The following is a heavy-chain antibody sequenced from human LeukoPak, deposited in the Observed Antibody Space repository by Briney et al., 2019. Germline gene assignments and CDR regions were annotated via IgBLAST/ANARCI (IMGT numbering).Heavy chain of an antibody. CDR3: ARQGTYSSAIGMGY. Sequence: SVKVSCKASGGTFSSYAISWVRQAPGQGLEWMGGIIPIFGTANYAQKFQGRVTITADESTRTVYMEVNSLRSEDTAVYYCARQGTYSSAIGMGYWGQGTLVTVSS. J-gene: IGHJ4*02. V-gene: IGHV1-69*01. CDR2: IIPIFGTA. CDR1: GGTFSSYA. D-gene: IGHD6-19*01.